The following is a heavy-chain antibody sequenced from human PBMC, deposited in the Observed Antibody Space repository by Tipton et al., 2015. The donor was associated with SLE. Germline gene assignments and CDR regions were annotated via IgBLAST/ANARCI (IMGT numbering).Heavy chain of an antibody. CDR3: AGCGSGILDAFDI. CDR2: IYISGST. V-gene: IGHV4-4*07. D-gene: IGHD3-10*01. J-gene: IGHJ3*02. Sequence: TLSLTCAVSGYSISSSYYWSWIRQPAGKGLEWIWRIYISGSTNYTPSLKSRVTMSVDTSKNQFSLQLSSVTAADTAVYYCAGCGSGILDAFDIWGQGTMVTVSS. CDR1: GYSISSSYY.